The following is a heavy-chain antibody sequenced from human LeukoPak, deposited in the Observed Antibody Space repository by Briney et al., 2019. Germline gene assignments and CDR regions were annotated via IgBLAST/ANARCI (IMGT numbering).Heavy chain of an antibody. CDR2: IYYSGST. J-gene: IGHJ5*02. CDR3: ARLTGTTAEVDP. V-gene: IGHV4-59*01. Sequence: SETLSLTCTVSDGSIGSYYWSWIRQPPGKGLEWIGYIYYSGSTNYNPSLKSRVTISVDTSKNQFSLKLSSVTAADTAVYYCARLTGTTAEVDPWGQGTLVTVSS. CDR1: DGSIGSYY. D-gene: IGHD1-20*01.